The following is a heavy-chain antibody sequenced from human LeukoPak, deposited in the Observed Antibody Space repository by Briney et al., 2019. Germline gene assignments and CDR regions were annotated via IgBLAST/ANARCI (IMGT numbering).Heavy chain of an antibody. CDR1: EFTFSKFP. J-gene: IGHJ3*02. D-gene: IGHD1-1*01. Sequence: GGSLRLSCAASEFTFSKFPMGWVRQAPGTGLEWVSAISASGDVTFHADSVRGRFTNSRDNSKSTLFLQMNDLRVEDTAKFYCAKSLFTSATGTGRAFHIWGQGTMVSVSS. CDR2: ISASGDVT. CDR3: AKSLFTSATGTGRAFHI. V-gene: IGHV3-23*01.